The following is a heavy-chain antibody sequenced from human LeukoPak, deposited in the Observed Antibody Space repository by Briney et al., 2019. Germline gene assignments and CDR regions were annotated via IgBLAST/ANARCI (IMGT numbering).Heavy chain of an antibody. CDR2: VYYSGNT. J-gene: IGHJ2*01. V-gene: IGHV4-39*07. D-gene: IGHD1-20*01. CDR3: ARDLDNNWGYFDL. Sequence: KPSETLSLTCIVSGGSISNNSYYWGWIRQPPGQGLEWIGSVYYSGNTYYNPSLKSRVTMSVDTSKTQFSLRLTSVTAADTAVYYCARDLDNNWGYFDLWAAAPWSLSPQ. CDR1: GGSISNNSYY.